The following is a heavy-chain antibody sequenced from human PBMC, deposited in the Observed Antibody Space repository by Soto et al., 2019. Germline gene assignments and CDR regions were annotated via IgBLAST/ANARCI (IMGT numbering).Heavy chain of an antibody. CDR3: ARHLGRIGFGSGWLLWDY. V-gene: IGHV4-39*01. CDR2: IYYSGST. J-gene: IGHJ4*02. CDR1: GGSISSSSYY. D-gene: IGHD6-19*01. Sequence: SETLSLTCTVSGGSISSSSYYWGWIRQPPGKGLEWIGSIYYSGSTYYNPSLKSRVTISVDTSKNRFSLKLSSVTAADTAVYYCARHLGRIGFGSGWLLWDYWGQGTLVTVSS.